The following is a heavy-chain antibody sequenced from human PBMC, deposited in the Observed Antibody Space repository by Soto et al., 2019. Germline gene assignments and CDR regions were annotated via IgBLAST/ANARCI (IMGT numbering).Heavy chain of an antibody. CDR2: IRSKTYGGTT. Sequence: GGSLRLSCTASGFTFDDYAMRWFRQAPGKGLEWVGFIRSKTYGGTTEYAASVKGRFTISTDDSKSIAYLQMNSLKTEDTAVNYCARWSLDGYRSPTGFDPWGQGTLVTVS. CDR1: GFTFDDYA. D-gene: IGHD1-1*01. CDR3: ARWSLDGYRSPTGFDP. J-gene: IGHJ5*02. V-gene: IGHV3-49*03.